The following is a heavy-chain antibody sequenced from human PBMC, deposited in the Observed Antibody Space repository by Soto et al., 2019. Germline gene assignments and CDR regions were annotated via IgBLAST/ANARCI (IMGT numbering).Heavy chain of an antibody. V-gene: IGHV1-69*01. D-gene: IGHD2-15*01. J-gene: IGHJ3*01. CDR3: ARRSVSHSTAFDF. CDR1: GGTFRNLA. CDR2: FIPIIGGG. Sequence: QVQLVQSGAEVKKPGSSVKVSCKASGGTFRNLAINWVRQAPGQGLEWMGGFIPIIGGGINAPKFQGRVTITSDESTSTAYMELSSLKSEDTAMYFCARRSVSHSTAFDFWGQGTMVTVSS.